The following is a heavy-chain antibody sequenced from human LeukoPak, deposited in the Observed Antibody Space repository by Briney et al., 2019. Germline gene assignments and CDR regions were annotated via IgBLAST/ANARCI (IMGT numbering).Heavy chain of an antibody. CDR2: IRYDGSNK. D-gene: IGHD5-12*01. V-gene: IGHV3-30*02. J-gene: IGHJ4*02. Sequence: GGSLRLSCAASGFTFSSYGMHWVRQAPGKGLEWVAFIRYDGSNKYYADSVKGRFTISRDNSKNTLYLQMNSLRAEDTAVYYCASMRGVATKDSDYWGQGTLVTVSS. CDR1: GFTFSSYG. CDR3: ASMRGVATKDSDY.